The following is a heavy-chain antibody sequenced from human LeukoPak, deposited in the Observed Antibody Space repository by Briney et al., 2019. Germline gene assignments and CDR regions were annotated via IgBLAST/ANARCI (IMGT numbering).Heavy chain of an antibody. CDR2: INPSGGST. CDR1: GYTFTIYY. D-gene: IGHD6-13*01. Sequence: VASVNVSCKASGYTFTIYYMHWVRQATGQGLEWMGIINPSGGSTSYAQKFQGRVTMTRDTSTSTVYMELSSLRSEDTAVYYCTIAAAGTTDWYFDLWGRGTLVTVSS. J-gene: IGHJ2*01. V-gene: IGHV1-46*01. CDR3: TIAAAGTTDWYFDL.